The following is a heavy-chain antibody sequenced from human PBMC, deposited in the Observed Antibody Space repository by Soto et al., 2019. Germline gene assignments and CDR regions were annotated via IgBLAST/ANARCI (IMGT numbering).Heavy chain of an antibody. V-gene: IGHV5-51*01. Sequence: LGESLKISCQGSGYGFASYWIGWVRQMPGKDLEWMGIIYPGDSDTRYSPSFQGQVTISADKSLRTAYLQWTSLKASDTALYYCARTRSFTLGFYYDGMDVWGQGTTVTVSS. CDR2: IYPGDSDT. J-gene: IGHJ6*02. CDR3: ARTRSFTLGFYYDGMDV. D-gene: IGHD6-6*01. CDR1: GYGFASYW.